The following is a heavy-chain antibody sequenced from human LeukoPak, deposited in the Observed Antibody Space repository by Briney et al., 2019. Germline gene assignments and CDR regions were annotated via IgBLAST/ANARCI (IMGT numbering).Heavy chain of an antibody. J-gene: IGHJ1*01. CDR3: ARGPIKRVGYDRSGYYYGYFQH. Sequence: SETLSLTCAVSGGSFSGYYWRWIRQPPGKGLEWIGEINHSGSTNYNPSLKSRVTISVDTSKNQFSLKLSSVTAADTAVYYCARGPIKRVGYDRSGYYYGYFQHWGQGTLVTVSS. D-gene: IGHD3-22*01. CDR2: INHSGST. CDR1: GGSFSGYY. V-gene: IGHV4-34*01.